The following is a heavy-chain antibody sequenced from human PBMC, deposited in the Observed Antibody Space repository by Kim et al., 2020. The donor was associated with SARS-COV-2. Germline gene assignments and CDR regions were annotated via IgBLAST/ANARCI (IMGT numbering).Heavy chain of an antibody. CDR2: IYYSGST. CDR1: GGSISSSSYY. J-gene: IGHJ6*02. CDR3: ARPSMDYDFWSGYYTTYYYYYGMDV. D-gene: IGHD3-3*01. Sequence: SETLSLTCTVSGGSISSSSYYWGWIRQPPGKGLEWIGSIYYSGSTYYNPSLKSRVTISVDTSKNQFSLKLSSVTAADTAVYYCARPSMDYDFWSGYYTTYYYYYGMDVWGQGTTVTVSS. V-gene: IGHV4-39*01.